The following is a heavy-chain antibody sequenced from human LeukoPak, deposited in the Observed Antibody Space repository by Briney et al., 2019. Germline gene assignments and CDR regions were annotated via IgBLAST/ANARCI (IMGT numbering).Heavy chain of an antibody. V-gene: IGHV4-34*01. CDR1: GGSFSGYY. D-gene: IGHD6-6*01. CDR3: ARGLSGGVAARQRRFDY. Sequence: SETLSLXCAVYGGSFSGYYWSWIRLPPGKGLEWIGEINHSGSTNYNPSLKSRVTISVDTSKNQFSLKLSSVTAADTAVYYCARGLSGGVAARQRRFDYWGQGTLVTVSS. J-gene: IGHJ4*02. CDR2: INHSGST.